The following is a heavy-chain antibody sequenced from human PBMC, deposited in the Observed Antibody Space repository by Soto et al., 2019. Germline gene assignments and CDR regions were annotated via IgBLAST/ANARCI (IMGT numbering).Heavy chain of an antibody. CDR3: ARECGGYDSSTPYGLDV. J-gene: IGHJ6*02. V-gene: IGHV4-31*03. Sequence: QVQLQESGPGLVKPSQTLSLTCSVSGGSISSVGHYWTWIRQQPGKGLEWIGYSYYSGSTDYNPSLKSRATISVDRSKNQFSLNLTSVTAADTAIYYCARECGGYDSSTPYGLDVWGQGTTVTVS. CDR1: GGSISSVGHY. CDR2: SYYSGST. D-gene: IGHD5-12*01.